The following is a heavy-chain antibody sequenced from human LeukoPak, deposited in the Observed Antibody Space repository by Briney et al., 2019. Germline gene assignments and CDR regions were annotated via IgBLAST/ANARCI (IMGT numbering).Heavy chain of an antibody. CDR3: AGVRSTVGWRSFDY. Sequence: PSETLSLTCIVSGSISSYYWSWIRQPPGKGLEWIGHSYYTGSPNYNPSLKSRVTISVDTPKNQFSLKLSSVTAADTAVYYCAGVRSTVGWRSFDYWGQGTLVTVSS. CDR1: GSISSYY. V-gene: IGHV4-59*08. D-gene: IGHD4-23*01. CDR2: SYYTGSP. J-gene: IGHJ4*02.